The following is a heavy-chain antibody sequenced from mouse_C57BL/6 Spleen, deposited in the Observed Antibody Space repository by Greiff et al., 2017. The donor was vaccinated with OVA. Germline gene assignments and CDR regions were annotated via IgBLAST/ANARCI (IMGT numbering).Heavy chain of an antibody. Sequence: EVQLQQSGPELVKPGASVKISCKASGYTFTDYYMNWVKQSHGKSLEWIGDINPNNGGTSYNQKFKGKATLTVDKSSSTAYMELRSLTSEDSAVYYCARGEANWHWYFDVWGTGTTVTVSS. CDR1: GYTFTDYY. CDR3: ARGEANWHWYFDV. V-gene: IGHV1-26*01. CDR2: INPNNGGT. D-gene: IGHD4-1*01. J-gene: IGHJ1*03.